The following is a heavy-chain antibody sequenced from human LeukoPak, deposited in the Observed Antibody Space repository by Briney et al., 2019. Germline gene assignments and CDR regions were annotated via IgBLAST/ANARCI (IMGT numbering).Heavy chain of an antibody. J-gene: IGHJ4*02. CDR1: GFPFSFYE. V-gene: IGHV3-48*03. D-gene: IGHD6-19*01. CDR2: IVASSIPK. Sequence: GGSLRLSCVVSGFPFSFYELNWVRQAPGKGLEWVSNIVASSIPKYYADSVKGRFSISRDNARNSLYLQMNSLRVEDTAVYYCALLAVASDFDYWGQGALVTVSS. CDR3: ALLAVASDFDY.